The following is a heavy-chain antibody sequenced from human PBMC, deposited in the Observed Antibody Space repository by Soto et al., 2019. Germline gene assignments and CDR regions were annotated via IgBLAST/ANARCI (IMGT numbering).Heavy chain of an antibody. CDR3: ARDLSHLNSAAFDI. CDR2: INAGNGNT. D-gene: IGHD3-3*02. V-gene: IGHV1-3*01. J-gene: IGHJ3*02. CDR1: GYTFTSYA. Sequence: QVQLVQSGAEVKKPGASVKVSCKASGYTFTSYAMHWVRQAPGQRLEWMGWINAGNGNTKYSQKFQGTVTITRDTSASTAYMELSSLRSEDTAVSYCARDLSHLNSAAFDIWGQGTMVTVSS.